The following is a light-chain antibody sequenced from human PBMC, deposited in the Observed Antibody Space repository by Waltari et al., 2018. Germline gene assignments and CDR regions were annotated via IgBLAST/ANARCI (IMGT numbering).Light chain of an antibody. J-gene: IGKJ1*01. CDR2: AAS. CDR1: QGISHY. CDR3: QLHNIYQWT. Sequence: IQLTQSPSSLSASVGDRVTITCRASQGISHYLAWYQQKTGKAPTLLIYAASTLQSGVPSRFSGSGSGTDFTLTISSLQPEDFATYYCQLHNIYQWTFGQGTKVEIK. V-gene: IGKV1-9*01.